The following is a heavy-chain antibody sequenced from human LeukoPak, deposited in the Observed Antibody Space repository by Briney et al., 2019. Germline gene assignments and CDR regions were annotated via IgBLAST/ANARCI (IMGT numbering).Heavy chain of an antibody. CDR2: INPNSGGT. CDR1: GGTFSSYA. V-gene: IGHV1-2*02. D-gene: IGHD1-26*01. J-gene: IGHJ4*02. CDR3: ARSGSGSSHPDY. Sequence: ASVKVSCKASGGTFSSYAISWVRQAPGQGLEWMGWINPNSGGTNYAQKFQGRVTMTRDTSISTAYMELSRLRSDDTAVYYCARSGSGSSHPDYWGQGTLVTVSS.